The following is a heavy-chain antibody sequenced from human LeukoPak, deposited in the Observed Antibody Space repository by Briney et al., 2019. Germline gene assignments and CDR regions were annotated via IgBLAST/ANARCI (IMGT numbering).Heavy chain of an antibody. CDR2: ISGSGGST. Sequence: GGSLRLSCAASGFTFSSYSMNWVRQAPGKGLEWVSAISGSGGSTYYADSVKGRFTISRDNSKNTLYLQMNSLRAEDTAVYYCARDGGAAGYYYNMDVWGQGTTVTVSS. V-gene: IGHV3-23*01. J-gene: IGHJ6*02. D-gene: IGHD3-16*01. CDR1: GFTFSSYS. CDR3: ARDGGAAGYYYNMDV.